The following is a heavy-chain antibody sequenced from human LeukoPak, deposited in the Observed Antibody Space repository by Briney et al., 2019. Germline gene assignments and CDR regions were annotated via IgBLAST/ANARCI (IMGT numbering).Heavy chain of an antibody. J-gene: IGHJ4*02. V-gene: IGHV4-31*03. CDR2: IYYSGSA. Sequence: PSETLSLTCTVSGGSFSSGNFYWYWIRQYPGRGLEWIGYIYYSGSAYYNPSLKSRVTISVYTSKKQFSLTLSTVTAADTAIYYCARAGGSGNSTYYFDYWGQGTQVTVSS. CDR3: ARAGGSGNSTYYFDY. CDR1: GGSFSSGNFY. D-gene: IGHD3-10*01.